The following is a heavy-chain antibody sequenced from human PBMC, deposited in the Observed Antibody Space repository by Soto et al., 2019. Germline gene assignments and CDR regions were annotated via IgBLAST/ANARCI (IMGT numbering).Heavy chain of an antibody. J-gene: IGHJ1*01. V-gene: IGHV3-13*04. D-gene: IGHD1-26*01. Sequence: EVQLVESGGGLVQPGGSLRLSCAASGFTFSSYDMHWVRQATGKGLEWVSAIGTAGDTCYPGSVKGRFTISRENAKNSLYLQMNSLRAGDTAVYYCARGGNYFDFQHWGQGTLVTVSS. CDR2: IGTAGDT. CDR3: ARGGNYFDFQH. CDR1: GFTFSSYD.